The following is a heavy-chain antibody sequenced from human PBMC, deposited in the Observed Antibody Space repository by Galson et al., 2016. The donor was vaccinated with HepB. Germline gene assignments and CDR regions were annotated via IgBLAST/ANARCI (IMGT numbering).Heavy chain of an antibody. Sequence: SLRLSCAASGFTFKNFGMTWVRQAPGKGLEWVSTICGSCGDIDYADSVQGRFTISRDNSKNTLSLQMNSLGAEDTPTYYCAIDPSHWIENPFALWGQGTLVTVSS. D-gene: IGHD2-2*03. V-gene: IGHV3-23*01. CDR3: AIDPSHWIENPFAL. CDR2: ICGSCGDI. CDR1: GFTFKNFG. J-gene: IGHJ4*02.